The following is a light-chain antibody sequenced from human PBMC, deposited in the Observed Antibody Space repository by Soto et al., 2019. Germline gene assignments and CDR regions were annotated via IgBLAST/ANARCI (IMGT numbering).Light chain of an antibody. CDR1: QSVSSN. Sequence: EIVMTQSPATLSVSPGERATLSCRASQSVSSNLAWYQQKPGQAPSLLIYGASTRATGIPARFSGRGSGTEFTITIRSLQSEDFAVYYCQQYNNWPPRAWTFGQGTKVEIK. CDR3: QQYNNWPPRAWT. CDR2: GAS. J-gene: IGKJ1*01. V-gene: IGKV3-15*01.